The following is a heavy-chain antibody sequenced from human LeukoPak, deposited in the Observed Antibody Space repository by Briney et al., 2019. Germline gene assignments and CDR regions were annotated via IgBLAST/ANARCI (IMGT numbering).Heavy chain of an antibody. CDR1: GFTFSSYS. Sequence: GGSLRLSCAASGFTFSSYSMNWVRQAPGKGLEWVSSISSSSSYIYYADSVKGRFTISRDNAKNSLYLQMNSLKAEDTAVYYCARDSSGWYYFDHWGQGTLVTVSS. J-gene: IGHJ4*02. D-gene: IGHD6-19*01. CDR3: ARDSSGWYYFDH. CDR2: ISSSSSYI. V-gene: IGHV3-21*01.